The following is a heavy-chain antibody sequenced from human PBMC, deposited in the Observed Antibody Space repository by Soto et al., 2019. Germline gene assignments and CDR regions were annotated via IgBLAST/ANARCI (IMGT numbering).Heavy chain of an antibody. CDR3: ARLLKLREMIDCSGGSCYQGFDY. CDR1: GYSFTSYW. J-gene: IGHJ4*02. V-gene: IGHV5-51*01. D-gene: IGHD2-15*01. Sequence: GESLKISCKGSGYSFTSYWIGWVRQMPGQGLEWMGIIYPGDSDTRYSPSFQGQVTISADKSISTAYLQWSSLKASDTAMYYCARLLKLREMIDCSGGSCYQGFDYWGQGTLVTVSS. CDR2: IYPGDSDT.